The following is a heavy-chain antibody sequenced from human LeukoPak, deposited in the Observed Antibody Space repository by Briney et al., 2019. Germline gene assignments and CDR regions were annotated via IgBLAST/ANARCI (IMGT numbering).Heavy chain of an antibody. V-gene: IGHV1-69*10. CDR1: GGTFSSYA. J-gene: IGHJ4*02. CDR3: ARVQYYYDSSGYYFNY. CDR2: IIPILGIA. Sequence: SVKVSCKASGGTFSSYAISWLRQAPGQGLEWMGGIIPILGIANYAQKFQGRVTITADKSTSTAYMELSSLRSEHTAVYYCARVQYYYDSSGYYFNYWGQGTLVTVSS. D-gene: IGHD3-22*01.